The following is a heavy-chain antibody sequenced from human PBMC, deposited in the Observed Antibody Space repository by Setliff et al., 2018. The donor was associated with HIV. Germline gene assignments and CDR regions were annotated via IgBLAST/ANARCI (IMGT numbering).Heavy chain of an antibody. Sequence: ASVKVSCKASGGTFSSYAINWVRQAPGQGLEWMGGIIPMFGTRNYAQKFQGRVTITTDESTSTAYMELSSLRSEDTALYYCARGQSQGYAYSGSYGAFDIWGQGTMVTVS. CDR2: IIPMFGTR. J-gene: IGHJ3*02. CDR1: GGTFSSYA. D-gene: IGHD1-26*01. CDR3: ARGQSQGYAYSGSYGAFDI. V-gene: IGHV1-69*05.